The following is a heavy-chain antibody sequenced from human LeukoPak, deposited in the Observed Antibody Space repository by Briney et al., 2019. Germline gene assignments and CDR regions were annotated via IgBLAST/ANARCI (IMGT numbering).Heavy chain of an antibody. J-gene: IGHJ3*02. Sequence: GGSLRLSCAASGFTFSDYYMSWIRQAPGKGLEWVSYISSSCSTIYCVDSVKGRFTISRDNAKNSLYLQMNSLRAEDTAVYYCARETYMPAAGAFDIWGQGTMVTVSS. CDR2: ISSSCSTI. V-gene: IGHV3-11*04. CDR1: GFTFSDYY. D-gene: IGHD6-13*01. CDR3: ARETYMPAAGAFDI.